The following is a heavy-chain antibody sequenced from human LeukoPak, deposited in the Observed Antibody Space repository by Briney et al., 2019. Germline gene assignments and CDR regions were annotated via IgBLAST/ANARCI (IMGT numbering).Heavy chain of an antibody. CDR1: GGSISSYY. Sequence: SETLSLTCTVSGGSISSYYWSWIRQPPGKGLEWIGYIYTSGSTNYNPPLKSRVTISVDTSKNQFSLKLSSVTAADTAVYYCARSDSGSYYHYFDYWGQGTLVTVFS. J-gene: IGHJ4*02. D-gene: IGHD1-26*01. V-gene: IGHV4-4*09. CDR3: ARSDSGSYYHYFDY. CDR2: IYTSGST.